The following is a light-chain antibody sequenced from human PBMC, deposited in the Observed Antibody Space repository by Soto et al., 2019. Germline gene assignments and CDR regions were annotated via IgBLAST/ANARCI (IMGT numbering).Light chain of an antibody. CDR1: SSNIGAGYD. V-gene: IGLV1-40*01. CDR2: GNS. CDR3: QSYDSSLSGNVV. J-gene: IGLJ2*01. Sequence: LTQPPSVSGAPGQRVTISCTGSSSNIGAGYDVHWYQQLPGTAPKLLIYGNSNRPSGVPDRFSGSKSGTSASLAITGLQAEDEADYYCQSYDSSLSGNVVFGGGTKLTVL.